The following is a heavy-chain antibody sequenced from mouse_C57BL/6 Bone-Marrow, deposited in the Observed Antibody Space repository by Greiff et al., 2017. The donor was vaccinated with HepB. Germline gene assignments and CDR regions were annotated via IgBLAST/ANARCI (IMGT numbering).Heavy chain of an antibody. CDR2: ISDGGSYT. V-gene: IGHV5-4*01. Sequence: EVQVVESGGGLVKPGGSLKLSCAASGFTFSSYAMSWVRQTPEKRLEWVATISDGGSYTYYPDNVKGRFTISRDNAKNNLYLQMSHLKSEDTAMYYCARTTMITSDLYYFDYWGQGTTLTVSS. D-gene: IGHD2-4*01. CDR3: ARTTMITSDLYYFDY. J-gene: IGHJ2*01. CDR1: GFTFSSYA.